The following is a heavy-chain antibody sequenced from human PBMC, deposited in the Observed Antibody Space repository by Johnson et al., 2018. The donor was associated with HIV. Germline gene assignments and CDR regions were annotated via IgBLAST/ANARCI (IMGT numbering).Heavy chain of an antibody. D-gene: IGHD2-8*01. V-gene: IGHV3-20*04. CDR3: AKWRIIYAFDI. CDR1: GFTLHDYD. Sequence: VQLVESGGGVVRPGGSLRLSCAASGFTLHDYDMSWVRQAPGKGLEWVSGFYRNGGSTGYAASVKGRFTISRDNAKNSLYLQMDSLRPEDTALYYCAKWRIIYAFDIWGQGTMVTVSS. CDR2: FYRNGGST. J-gene: IGHJ3*02.